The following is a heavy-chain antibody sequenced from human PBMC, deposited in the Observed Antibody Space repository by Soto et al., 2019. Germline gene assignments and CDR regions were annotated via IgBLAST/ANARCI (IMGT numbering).Heavy chain of an antibody. Sequence: HIVQSGPEEKSPGASVKLSCTTSGYIFAGYAIHWVRQAPGQGLEWVGWIKADNGDTRYSPKFQGRLIITRDISASTSYMELSDLRSTDTGVFYCATSDWAWWGRGTLITVS. J-gene: IGHJ4*02. CDR1: GYIFAGYA. CDR2: IKADNGDT. V-gene: IGHV1-3*05. D-gene: IGHD3-9*01. CDR3: ATSDWAW.